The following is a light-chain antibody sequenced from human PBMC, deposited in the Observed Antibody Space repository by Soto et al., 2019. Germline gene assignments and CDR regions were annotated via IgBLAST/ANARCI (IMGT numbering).Light chain of an antibody. V-gene: IGKV3-20*01. CDR1: QSVRSNY. CDR3: QQYRDLPQT. CDR2: NSS. J-gene: IGKJ1*01. Sequence: EIVWTQSPGTLSLSPGERATLFCRASQSVRSNYLAWYQQKPGQAPRLLIYNSSTRATGIPDRFSGSGSGTDFTLTISRLEPEDFALYYCQQYRDLPQTFGQGTQVEIK.